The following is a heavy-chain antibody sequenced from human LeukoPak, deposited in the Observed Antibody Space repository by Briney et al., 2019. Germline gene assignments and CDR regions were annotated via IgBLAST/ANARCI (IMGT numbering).Heavy chain of an antibody. CDR3: ATFHSSSWYLDY. CDR2: IYYSGST. D-gene: IGHD6-13*01. J-gene: IGHJ4*02. CDR1: GYSISSGYY. V-gene: IGHV4-61*01. Sequence: SETLSLTCAVSGYSISSGYYWSWIRQPPGKGLEWIGYIYYSGSTNYNPSLKSRVTISVDTSKNQFSLKLSSVTAADTAVYYCATFHSSSWYLDYWGQGTLVTVSS.